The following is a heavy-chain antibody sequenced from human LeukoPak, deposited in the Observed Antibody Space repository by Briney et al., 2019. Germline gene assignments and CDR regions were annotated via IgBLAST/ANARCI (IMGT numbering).Heavy chain of an antibody. CDR3: ARILAYCSSTNCYSPFDV. V-gene: IGHV6-1*01. CDR2: TYYRPKWYN. J-gene: IGHJ3*01. Sequence: SQTLSLTCAISGDSVSGNSGAWNWIRQSPSRGLEWLGRTYYRPKWYNDYAVSVKSRISINPDASKNQFSLQLNSVTPEDTAVYYCARILAYCSSTNCYSPFDVWGQGTMVTVSS. CDR1: GDSVSGNSGA. D-gene: IGHD2-2*02.